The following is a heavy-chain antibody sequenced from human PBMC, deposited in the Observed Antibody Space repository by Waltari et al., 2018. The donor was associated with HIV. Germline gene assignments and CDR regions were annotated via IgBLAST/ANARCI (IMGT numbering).Heavy chain of an antibody. CDR2: VFYSGGP. J-gene: IGHJ5*02. V-gene: IGHV4-59*01. D-gene: IGHD6-13*01. CDR3: ARGQVSNSWPRPFDP. CDR1: GGSISRFY. Sequence: QVRLQESGPGRVKPSETLSLTCTVSGGSISRFYWSWIRQPPGKGLEWIGYVFYSGGPNYNPSLKSRVSISVDTSKNQFSLKLSSVTAADAAVYYCARGQVSNSWPRPFDPWGQGTLVTVSS.